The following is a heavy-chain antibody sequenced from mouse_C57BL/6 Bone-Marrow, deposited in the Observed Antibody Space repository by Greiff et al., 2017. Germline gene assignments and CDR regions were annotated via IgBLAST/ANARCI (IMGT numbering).Heavy chain of an antibody. CDR1: GYTFTTYP. J-gene: IGHJ1*03. Sequence: VKLMESGAELVKPGASVKMSCKASGYTFTTYPIEWMKQNHGKSLEWIGNFHPYNDDTKYNEKFKGKATLTVEKSSSTVYLELSRLTSDDSAVYYCATGGYGPYWYFDVWGTGTTVTVSS. CDR3: ATGGYGPYWYFDV. D-gene: IGHD1-1*01. V-gene: IGHV1-47*01. CDR2: FHPYNDDT.